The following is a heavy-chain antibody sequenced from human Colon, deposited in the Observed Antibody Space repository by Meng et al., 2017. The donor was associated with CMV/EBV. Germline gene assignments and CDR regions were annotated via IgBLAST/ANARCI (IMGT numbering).Heavy chain of an antibody. CDR3: ARDSVMSGTFGVVITTYYYYGMDV. J-gene: IGHJ6*02. D-gene: IGHD3-3*01. CDR1: GGPSMGYY. Sequence: SDTLSLTCAVQGGPSMGYYWRWTRQPPGKGWEWIGEINHSGSTNYNPSLKSRVTISVDTSKNQFSLKLSSVTAADTAVYYCARDSVMSGTFGVVITTYYYYGMDVWGQGTTVTVSS. V-gene: IGHV4-34*01. CDR2: INHSGST.